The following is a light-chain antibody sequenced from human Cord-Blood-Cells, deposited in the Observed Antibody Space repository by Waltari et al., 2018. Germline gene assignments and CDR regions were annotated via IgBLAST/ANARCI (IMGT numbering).Light chain of an antibody. Sequence: DIQITQSPSTLSQSVGDRVTITCRASQSISSWFAWYQQKPGKAPKLLIYDASSLESGVPSRFSGSGSGTEFTLTISSLQPDDFATYYCQQYNSYSPRTFDQGTKVEIK. CDR1: QSISSW. J-gene: IGKJ1*01. CDR3: QQYNSYSPRT. V-gene: IGKV1-5*01. CDR2: DAS.